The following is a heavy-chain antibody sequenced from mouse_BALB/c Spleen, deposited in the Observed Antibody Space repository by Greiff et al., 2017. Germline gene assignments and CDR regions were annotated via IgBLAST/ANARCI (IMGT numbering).Heavy chain of an antibody. V-gene: IGHV5-6*01. CDR2: ISSGGSYT. J-gene: IGHJ4*01. CDR3: ARLDGPYAMDY. Sequence: EVQLQQSGGDLVKPGGSMKLSCAASGFTFSSYGMSWVRQTPDKRLEWVATISSGGSYTYYPDSVKGRFTISRDNAKNTLYLQMSSLKSEDTAMYYCARLDGPYAMDYWGQGTSVTVSS. D-gene: IGHD2-3*01. CDR1: GFTFSSYG.